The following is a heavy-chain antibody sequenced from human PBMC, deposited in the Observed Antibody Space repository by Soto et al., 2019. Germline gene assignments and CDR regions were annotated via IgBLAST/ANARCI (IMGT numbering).Heavy chain of an antibody. J-gene: IGHJ4*02. CDR2: ISGSGGST. CDR3: ASRTSGWYFDY. D-gene: IGHD6-19*01. V-gene: IGHV3-23*01. Sequence: EVQLLESGGGLVQPGGSLRLSCTASGFTFSSYAMNWVRQAPGKGLEWVSVISGSGGSTYYADSVKGRFTISRDNSKNKLYLQMISLRAEDTAVYYCASRTSGWYFDYWGQGTLVTVSS. CDR1: GFTFSSYA.